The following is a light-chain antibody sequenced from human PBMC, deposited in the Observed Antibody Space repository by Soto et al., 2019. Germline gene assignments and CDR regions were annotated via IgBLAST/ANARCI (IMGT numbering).Light chain of an antibody. Sequence: QSALTQPASVSGSPGQSITISCTGTSKDIGAYNYISWCQQQPGKAPKLMIYEVSHRPSGVSSRFSGSKSGNTASLTISGLRAEDEADYYCISYTRNSTYVFGSGTKVTVL. CDR2: EVS. CDR3: ISYTRNSTYV. J-gene: IGLJ1*01. V-gene: IGLV2-14*01. CDR1: SKDIGAYNY.